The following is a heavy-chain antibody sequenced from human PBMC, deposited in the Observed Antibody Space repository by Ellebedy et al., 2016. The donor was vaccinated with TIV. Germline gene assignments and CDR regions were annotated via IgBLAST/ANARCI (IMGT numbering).Heavy chain of an antibody. Sequence: GESLKISCAASGFTLTGYAMSWVRRAPGKGLEWVSDISGSGGSKYYADSVQGRFTISRDTSKNILFLQMNSLRVDDTAIYYCAKDRGCGGGTCYYFDSWGQGTLVTVSS. CDR3: AKDRGCGGGTCYYFDS. D-gene: IGHD2-21*01. V-gene: IGHV3-23*01. CDR2: ISGSGGSK. CDR1: GFTLTGYA. J-gene: IGHJ4*02.